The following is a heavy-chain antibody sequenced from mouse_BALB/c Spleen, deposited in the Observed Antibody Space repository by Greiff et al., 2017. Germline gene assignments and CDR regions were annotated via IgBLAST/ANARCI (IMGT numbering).Heavy chain of an antibody. CDR3: ARGDYGYGWFAY. CDR1: GYSITSGYY. J-gene: IGHJ3*01. D-gene: IGHD1-2*01. V-gene: IGHV3-6*02. Sequence: EVKLMESGPGLVKPSQSLSLTCSVTGYSITSGYYWNWIRQFPGNKLEWMGYISYDGSNNYNPSLKNRISITRDTSKNQFFLKLNSVTTEDTATYYCARGDYGYGWFAYWGQGTLVTVSA. CDR2: ISYDGSN.